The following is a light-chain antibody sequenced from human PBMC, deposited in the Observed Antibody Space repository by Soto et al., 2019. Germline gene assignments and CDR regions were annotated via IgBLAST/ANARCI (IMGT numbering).Light chain of an antibody. CDR1: QNISNY. CDR2: TAY. V-gene: IGKV1-39*01. CDR3: ERYESLPLT. J-gene: IGKJ5*01. Sequence: GDRGTLTWRPSQNISNYLHWYQQKPGKAHNLLINTAYSLESGVPSRFSGTGSGTDFTLTIRSLQPEELATYYCERYESLPLTVSRGTRLEIK.